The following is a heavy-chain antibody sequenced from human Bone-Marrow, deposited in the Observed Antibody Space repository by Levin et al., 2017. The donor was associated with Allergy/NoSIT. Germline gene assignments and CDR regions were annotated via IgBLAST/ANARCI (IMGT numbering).Heavy chain of an antibody. Sequence: SETLSLTCTVSGDSITRSSFYWGWIRQPPGKGLEWSGSMYHSGTTYYNPSPKSRVTIFMDTSKNRFSLNVTSVTATDNAGYFCARHIFDFFSGPLRDGCYFWGLGTLVTFSS. CDR3: ARHIFDFFSGPLRDGCYF. J-gene: IGHJ4*02. D-gene: IGHD3-3*01. CDR1: GDSITRSSFY. CDR2: MYHSGTT. V-gene: IGHV4-39*01.